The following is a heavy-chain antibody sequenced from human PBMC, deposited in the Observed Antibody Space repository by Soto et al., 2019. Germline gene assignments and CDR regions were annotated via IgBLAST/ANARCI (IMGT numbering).Heavy chain of an antibody. V-gene: IGHV3-30*18. CDR3: VKSRMLPLLITGYYYAMDV. J-gene: IGHJ6*02. CDR2: ISYDGSNK. D-gene: IGHD2-15*01. Sequence: GGSLRLSCAASGFTFSSYGMHWVRQAPGKGLEWVAVISYDGSNKYYADSVKGRFTISRDNSKNTLYLQMNSLRAEETSVYSCVKSRMLPLLITGYYYAMDVWGQGTTVTVSS. CDR1: GFTFSSYG.